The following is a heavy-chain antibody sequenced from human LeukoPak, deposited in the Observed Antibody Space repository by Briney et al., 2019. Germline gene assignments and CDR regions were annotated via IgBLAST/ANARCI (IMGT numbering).Heavy chain of an antibody. CDR1: GFTFKNYG. Sequence: PGGSLRLSCAASGFTFKNYGMNWVRQAPGKGLEWVSSISSGSSYIDYADSLQGRFTISRDNAKSSLYLQMNSLRGEDTAVYYCARSKGGAQREYGVDVWGQGTTVTVSS. CDR2: ISSGSSYI. D-gene: IGHD1-1*01. CDR3: ARSKGGAQREYGVDV. V-gene: IGHV3-21*06. J-gene: IGHJ6*02.